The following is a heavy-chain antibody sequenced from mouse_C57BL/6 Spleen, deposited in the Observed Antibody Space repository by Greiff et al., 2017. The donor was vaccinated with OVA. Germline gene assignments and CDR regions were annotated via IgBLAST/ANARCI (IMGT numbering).Heavy chain of an antibody. J-gene: IGHJ4*01. D-gene: IGHD4-1*01. V-gene: IGHV1-18*01. CDR2: INPNNGGT. CDR3: ARAKTGAMDY. Sequence: DVKLQESGPELVKPGASVKIPCKASGYTFTDYNMDWVKQSHGKSLEWIGDINPNNGGTIYNQKFKGKATLTVDKSSSTAYMELRSLTSEDTAVYYCARAKTGAMDYWGQGTSVTVSS. CDR1: GYTFTDYN.